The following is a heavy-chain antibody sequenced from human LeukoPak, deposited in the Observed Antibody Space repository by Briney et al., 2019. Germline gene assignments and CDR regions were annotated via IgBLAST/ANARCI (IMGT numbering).Heavy chain of an antibody. Sequence: PSETLSLTCTVSGASISSGSYYWSWIRQPPGKGLEWIGYIYYSGSTNYNPSLKSRVTMSVDTSKNQFSLKLSSVTAADTAVYYCARGSHGSGSYYTFWGQGTLVTVSS. J-gene: IGHJ4*02. CDR1: GASISSGSYY. CDR2: IYYSGST. V-gene: IGHV4-61*01. D-gene: IGHD3-10*01. CDR3: ARGSHGSGSYYTF.